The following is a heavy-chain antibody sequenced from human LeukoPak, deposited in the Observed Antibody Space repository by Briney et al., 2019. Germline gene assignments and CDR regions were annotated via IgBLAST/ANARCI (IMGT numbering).Heavy chain of an antibody. CDR2: INPNSGGT. CDR3: ARSDVVVVTATTHFVY. J-gene: IGHJ4*02. CDR1: GYTFTAYY. V-gene: IGHV1-2*02. Sequence: ASVKVSCKASGYTFTAYYIHWVRQAPGQGLEWMGWINPNSGGTNYAQNFQGRVTMTSDTSTYTTHMELSRLRSDDTAVYYCARSDVVVVTATTHFVYWGQGTLVTVSS. D-gene: IGHD2-15*01.